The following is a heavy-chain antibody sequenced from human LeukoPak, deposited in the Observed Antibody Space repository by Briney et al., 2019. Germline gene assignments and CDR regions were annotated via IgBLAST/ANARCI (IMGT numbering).Heavy chain of an antibody. CDR2: ISGSGGTT. CDR3: AKGPLPRITGTAPFDY. Sequence: GGTLRLSCAASGFTFSNYGMSWVRQAPGKGLEWVSAISGSGGTTYYADSVKGRFTISRDNSKNTLYLQMNSLRAEDTAVYYCAKGPLPRITGTAPFDYWGQGTLVTVSS. J-gene: IGHJ4*02. V-gene: IGHV3-23*01. CDR1: GFTFSNYG. D-gene: IGHD1-7*01.